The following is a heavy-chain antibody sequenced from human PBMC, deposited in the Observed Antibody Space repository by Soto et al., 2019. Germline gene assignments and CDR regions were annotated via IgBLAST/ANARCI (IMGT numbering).Heavy chain of an antibody. D-gene: IGHD3-16*01. CDR2: IYYSGST. J-gene: IGHJ4*02. CDR3: AREKVYGSPLGD. Sequence: SETLSLTCTVSGGSISSGDYYWSWIRQPPGKGLEWIGYIYYSGSTYYNPSLKSRVTISVDTSKNQFSLKLSSVTAADTAVYYCAREKVYGSPLGDWGQGTLVTVSS. V-gene: IGHV4-30-4*01. CDR1: GGSISSGDYY.